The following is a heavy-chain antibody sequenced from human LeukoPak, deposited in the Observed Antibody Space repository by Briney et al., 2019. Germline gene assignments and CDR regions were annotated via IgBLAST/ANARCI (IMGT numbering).Heavy chain of an antibody. D-gene: IGHD5-24*01. CDR3: ARQGRDLQGWLQQTPYYYYMDV. Sequence: GESLKISCKGSGYNFINYWIGWVRQMPGKGPEWMGIIYPGDSETRYSPSFQGQVTISADKSISTAYLQWSSLKASDTAMYYCARQGRDLQGWLQQTPYYYYMDVWGKGTTVTVSS. CDR1: GYNFINYW. V-gene: IGHV5-51*01. J-gene: IGHJ6*03. CDR2: IYPGDSET.